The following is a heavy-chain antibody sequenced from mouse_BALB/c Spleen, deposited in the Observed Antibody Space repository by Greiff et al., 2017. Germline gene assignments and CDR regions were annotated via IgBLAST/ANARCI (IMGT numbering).Heavy chain of an antibody. CDR2: ISSGSSTI. CDR3: ARSGDYGSSLDY. V-gene: IGHV5-17*02. CDR1: GFTFSSFG. Sequence: EVMLVESGGGLVQPGGSRKLSCAASGFTFSSFGMHWVRQAPEKGLEWVAYISSGSSTIYYADTVKGRFTISRDNPKNTLFLQMTSLRSEDTAMYYCARSGDYGSSLDYWGQGTTLTVSS. J-gene: IGHJ2*01. D-gene: IGHD1-1*01.